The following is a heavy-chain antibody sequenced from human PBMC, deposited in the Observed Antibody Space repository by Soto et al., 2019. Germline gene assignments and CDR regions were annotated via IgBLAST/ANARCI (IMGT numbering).Heavy chain of an antibody. J-gene: IGHJ6*02. CDR2: INHSGSP. D-gene: IGHD3-3*01. V-gene: IGHV4-34*01. CDR1: VGSLSTYF. Sequence: LPVGSLSTYFWTWIRQPPGKGLEWIGEINHSGSPNYSPSLRGRVTISLDTSKKQFSLNLSSVTAAVTAVYFCARARFSQWSQDYYGLDVWGQGTTVTVSS. CDR3: ARARFSQWSQDYYGLDV.